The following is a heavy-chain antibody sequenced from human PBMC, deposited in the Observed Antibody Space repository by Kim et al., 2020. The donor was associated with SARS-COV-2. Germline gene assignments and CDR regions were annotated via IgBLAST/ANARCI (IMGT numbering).Heavy chain of an antibody. CDR3: AKDWGPGYYFGMDV. V-gene: IGHV3-23*01. CDR1: GFIFSNYA. CDR2: ISGSSSTT. J-gene: IGHJ6*02. Sequence: GGSLRLSCAASGFIFSNYAMTWVRQAPGRGLEWISAISGSSSTTYYADSVKGRFTISRDNSRNTLYLEMNSLRAEDTAFYYCAKDWGPGYYFGMDVWGQG. D-gene: IGHD7-27*01.